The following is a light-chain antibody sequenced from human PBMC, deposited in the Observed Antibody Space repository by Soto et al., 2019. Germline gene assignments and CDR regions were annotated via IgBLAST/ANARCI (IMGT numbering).Light chain of an antibody. CDR1: SSDVGGYNY. CDR3: SSYAGSNTFVV. CDR2: EVS. Sequence: QSALTQPPSASGSPGQSVTISCTGTSSDVGGYNYVSWYQQHPGKAPKLMIYEVSKRPSGVPDRFSGSKSGNTASLTVSGLPAEDEDYYYCSSYAGSNTFVVFGGGSELTLL. J-gene: IGLJ2*01. V-gene: IGLV2-8*01.